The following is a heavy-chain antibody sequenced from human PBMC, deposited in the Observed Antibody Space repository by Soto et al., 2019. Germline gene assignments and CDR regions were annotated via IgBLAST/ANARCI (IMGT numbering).Heavy chain of an antibody. J-gene: IGHJ4*02. Sequence: EVQLLESGGCLVQPGGSLRLSCAASGFTFSSYAMSWVRQAPGKGLEWVSGISGSGGSTYYADSVKGRFTICRDNSKNTLYLQMNSLSAEDTAVYYCAKIPQREYDYWGQGTLVTVSS. CDR1: GFTFSSYA. V-gene: IGHV3-23*01. CDR2: ISGSGGST. CDR3: AKIPQREYDY. D-gene: IGHD2-2*02.